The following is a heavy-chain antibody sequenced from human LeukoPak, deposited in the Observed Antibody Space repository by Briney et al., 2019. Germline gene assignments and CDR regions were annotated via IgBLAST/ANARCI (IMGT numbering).Heavy chain of an antibody. J-gene: IGHJ4*02. D-gene: IGHD6-13*01. CDR3: ASAGYSTQPVDY. CDR1: GGSISSGGYY. Sequence: PSETLSLTCTVSGGSISSGGYYWSWIRQHPGKGLEWIGYIYYSGSTYYNPSLKSRVTISVDTSKNQFSLKLSSVTAADTAVYYCASAGYSTQPVDYWGQGTLVTVSS. CDR2: IYYSGST. V-gene: IGHV4-31*03.